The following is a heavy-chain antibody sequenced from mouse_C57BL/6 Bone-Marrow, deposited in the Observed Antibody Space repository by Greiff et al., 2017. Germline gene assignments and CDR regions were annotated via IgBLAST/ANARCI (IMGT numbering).Heavy chain of an antibody. Sequence: EVMLVESGGGLVQPKGSLKLSCAASGFSFNTYAMNWVRQAPGKGLEWVARIRSKSNNYATYYADSVKDRFTISRDDSESMLYLQMNNLKTEDTAMYYCVRCYGNYSYYAMDYWGQGTSVTVSS. V-gene: IGHV10-1*01. CDR2: IRSKSNNYAT. CDR3: VRCYGNYSYYAMDY. D-gene: IGHD2-1*01. CDR1: GFSFNTYA. J-gene: IGHJ4*01.